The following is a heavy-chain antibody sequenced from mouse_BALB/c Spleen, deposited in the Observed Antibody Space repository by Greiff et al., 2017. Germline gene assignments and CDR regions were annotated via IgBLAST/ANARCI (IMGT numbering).Heavy chain of an antibody. CDR1: GFTFSSYA. V-gene: IGHV5-9-4*01. D-gene: IGHD2-4*01. Sequence: EVQVVESGGGLVKPGGSLKLSCAASGFTFSSYAMSWVRQSPEKRLEWVAEISSGGSYTYYPDTVTGRFTISRDNAKNTLYLEMSSLRSEDTAMYYCARSLSTMITTPFAYWGQGTLVTVSA. CDR3: ARSLSTMITTPFAY. CDR2: ISSGGSYT. J-gene: IGHJ3*01.